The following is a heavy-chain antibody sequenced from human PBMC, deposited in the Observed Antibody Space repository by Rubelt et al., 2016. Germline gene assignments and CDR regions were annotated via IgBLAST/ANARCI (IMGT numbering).Heavy chain of an antibody. V-gene: IGHV3-30*04. Sequence: PGRSLRLSCAASGFTLSSYAMHWVRQAPGKGLEWVAVVSYDGSNKYYADSVKGRFTISRENSKNKLYLQMNSLRAEDTAVYYCARDYSSRWTYCFDHWGQGTLVTVSS. J-gene: IGHJ4*02. CDR2: VSYDGSNK. CDR1: GFTLSSYA. D-gene: IGHD6-13*01. CDR3: ARDYSSRWTYCFDH.